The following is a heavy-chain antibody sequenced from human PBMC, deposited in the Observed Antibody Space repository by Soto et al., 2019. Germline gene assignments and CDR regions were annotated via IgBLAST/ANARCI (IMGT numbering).Heavy chain of an antibody. D-gene: IGHD1-26*01. V-gene: IGHV1-58*01. CDR2: IVVGSGNT. J-gene: IGHJ4*02. CDR3: AAGEVLDF. Sequence: SVKVSCKASGFTFSSSAVQWVRQARGQRLEWIGWIVVGSGNTNYAQKFQERVTITRDMSTSTAYMELSRLRSGDTAVYYCAAGEVLDFWGQGTQVTGSS. CDR1: GFTFSSSA.